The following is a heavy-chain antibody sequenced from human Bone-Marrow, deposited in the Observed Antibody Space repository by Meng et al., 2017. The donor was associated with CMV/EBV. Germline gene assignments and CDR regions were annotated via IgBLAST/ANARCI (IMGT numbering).Heavy chain of an antibody. V-gene: IGHV4-38-2*01. Sequence: SETLSLTCAVSGYSISSAYYWGWGRQPPRKGLEWIGSIYHSGSTYYNPSLTSRVTISVDTSKNQFSLKLSSVTAADTAVYYCARGGSIAAASPHGGYGMDVWGQGTTVTVSS. D-gene: IGHD6-13*01. J-gene: IGHJ6*02. CDR2: IYHSGST. CDR1: GYSISSAYY. CDR3: ARGGSIAAASPHGGYGMDV.